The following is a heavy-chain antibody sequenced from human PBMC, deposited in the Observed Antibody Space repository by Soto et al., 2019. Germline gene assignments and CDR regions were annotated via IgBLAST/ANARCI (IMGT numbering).Heavy chain of an antibody. V-gene: IGHV4-34*01. CDR2: INHSGST. Sequence: SETLSLTCAVYGGSFSGYYWSWIRQPPGKGLEWIGEINHSGSTNYNPSLRSRVTISVDTSKNQFSLKPSSVTAADTAVYYCARGMIVLPSSGGNWFDPWGQGTLVTVSS. CDR1: GGSFSGYY. J-gene: IGHJ5*02. CDR3: ARGMIVLPSSGGNWFDP. D-gene: IGHD6-19*01.